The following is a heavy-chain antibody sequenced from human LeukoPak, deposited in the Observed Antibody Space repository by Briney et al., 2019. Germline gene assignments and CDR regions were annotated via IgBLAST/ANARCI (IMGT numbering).Heavy chain of an antibody. CDR1: ELTFTSKA. J-gene: IGHJ3*02. V-gene: IGHV3-23*01. Sequence: GGSLRFSFPAPELTFTSKAMSWFRKAPGKGWGWASAIRGSGGSTYYADSVKGRFTISRDNSKNTLYLQMNSLRAEDTAVYYCAKDLLPPQALRYYDWSDAFDIWGQGTMVTVSS. CDR2: IRGSGGST. D-gene: IGHD3-9*01. CDR3: AKDLLPPQALRYYDWSDAFDI.